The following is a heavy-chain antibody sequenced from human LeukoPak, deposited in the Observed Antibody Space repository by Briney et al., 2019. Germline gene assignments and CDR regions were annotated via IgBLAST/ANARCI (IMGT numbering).Heavy chain of an antibody. D-gene: IGHD3-22*01. V-gene: IGHV1-58*01. Sequence: GASVKVSCKASGFTFTSSAVQWVRQARGQRLEWIGWIVVGSGNTNYAQKFQERVTITRDMSTSTAYMELSSLRSEDTAVYYCAAFITMIVVDTGAFDIWGQGTMVTVSS. CDR2: IVVGSGNT. J-gene: IGHJ3*02. CDR3: AAFITMIVVDTGAFDI. CDR1: GFTFTSSA.